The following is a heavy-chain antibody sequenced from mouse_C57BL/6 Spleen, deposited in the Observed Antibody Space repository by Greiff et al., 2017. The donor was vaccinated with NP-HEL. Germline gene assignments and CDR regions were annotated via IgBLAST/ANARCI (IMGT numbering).Heavy chain of an antibody. D-gene: IGHD4-1*01. CDR1: GYTFTSYW. Sequence: QVQLQQPGAELVKPGASVTLSCKASGYTFTSYWMHWVKQRPGRGLEWIGRIDPNSGGTKYNEKFKSKATLTVDKPSSTAYMQLSSLTSEDSAVYYCARDENWDNYFDDWGKGTTLTVSS. CDR2: IDPNSGGT. J-gene: IGHJ2*01. V-gene: IGHV1-72*01. CDR3: ARDENWDNYFDD.